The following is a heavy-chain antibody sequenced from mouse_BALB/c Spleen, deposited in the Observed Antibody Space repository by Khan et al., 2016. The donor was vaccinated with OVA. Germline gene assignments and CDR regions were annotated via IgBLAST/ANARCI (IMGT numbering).Heavy chain of an antibody. V-gene: IGHV1-7*01. CDR1: GYTFTTYW. CDR2: INPTSDYT. CDR3: ARERIDY. Sequence: QMQLEESGAELAKPGASVKMSCKASGYTFTTYWMHWVKQRPGQGLEWIGYINPTSDYTDYNEKFKDKATLSADKSSSTAYMQLSSLTSEDSAVYYCARERIDYWGQGTTLTVSA. J-gene: IGHJ2*01.